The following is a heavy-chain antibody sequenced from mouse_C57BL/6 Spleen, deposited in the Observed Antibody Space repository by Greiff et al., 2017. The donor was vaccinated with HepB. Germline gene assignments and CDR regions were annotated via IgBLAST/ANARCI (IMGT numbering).Heavy chain of an antibody. J-gene: IGHJ3*01. V-gene: IGHV1-81*01. CDR2: IYPRSGNT. D-gene: IGHD1-1*01. CDR1: GYTFTSYG. CDR3: ASNYYGSSPH. Sequence: VQLQQSGAELARPGASVKLSCKASGYTFTSYGISWVKQRTGQGLEWIGEIYPRSGNTYYNEKFKGKAKLTADKSSSTAYMELRSLTSEDSAVYFCASNYYGSSPHWGQGTLVTVSA.